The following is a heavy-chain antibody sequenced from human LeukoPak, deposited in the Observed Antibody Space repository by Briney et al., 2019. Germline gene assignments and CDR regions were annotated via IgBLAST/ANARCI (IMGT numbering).Heavy chain of an antibody. CDR3: AREGESSADAFDI. D-gene: IGHD3-22*01. V-gene: IGHV1-2*02. Sequence: ASVKVSCKASGYTFIGYYMHWVRQAPGQGLEWMGWINPNSGATNYAQKFQGRVTMTRDMSINTAYMELSRLRSDETAVYYRAREGESSADAFDIWGQGTKVTVSS. CDR2: INPNSGAT. CDR1: GYTFIGYY. J-gene: IGHJ3*02.